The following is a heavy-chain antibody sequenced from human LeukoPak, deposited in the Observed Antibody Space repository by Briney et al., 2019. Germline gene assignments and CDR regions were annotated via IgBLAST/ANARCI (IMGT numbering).Heavy chain of an antibody. J-gene: IGHJ6*03. CDR1: GGSISSSSYY. Sequence: SETLSLTCTVSGGSISSSSYYWGWVRQPPGKGLEWIGYIYYSGSTSYNPSLKSRVTVSVDTSKNQFSLKLSSVTAADTAVYYCARTSYYYYYMDVWGKGTTVTISS. CDR3: ARTSYYYYYMDV. V-gene: IGHV4-61*05. CDR2: IYYSGST.